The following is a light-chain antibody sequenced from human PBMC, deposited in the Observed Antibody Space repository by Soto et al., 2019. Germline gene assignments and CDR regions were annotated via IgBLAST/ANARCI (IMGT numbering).Light chain of an antibody. CDR2: GAS. CDR3: QQYNNWPRT. CDR1: QSVRSN. J-gene: IGKJ1*01. Sequence: EIVMTQSPATLSVSPGERATLSCRASQSVRSNLAWYQQKAGQAPRVLIYGASTRATGIPARFSGSGSGTDFTLTISSLQSEDFAVYYCQQYNNWPRTFGQGTKVEIK. V-gene: IGKV3-15*01.